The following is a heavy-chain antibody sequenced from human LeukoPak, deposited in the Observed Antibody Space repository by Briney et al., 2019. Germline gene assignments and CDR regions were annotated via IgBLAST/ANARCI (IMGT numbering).Heavy chain of an antibody. CDR3: AKTRPLDSSSWSHGDY. Sequence: PGGSLRLSCVASGFTFSNYVMSWVRQAPGKGLEWVSAISGSGDSTYYGDSVKGRFTISRDNSKNTLYLQMNSLRAEDTAVYYCAKTRPLDSSSWSHGDYWGQGTLVTVSS. D-gene: IGHD6-13*01. CDR2: ISGSGDST. CDR1: GFTFSNYV. J-gene: IGHJ4*02. V-gene: IGHV3-23*01.